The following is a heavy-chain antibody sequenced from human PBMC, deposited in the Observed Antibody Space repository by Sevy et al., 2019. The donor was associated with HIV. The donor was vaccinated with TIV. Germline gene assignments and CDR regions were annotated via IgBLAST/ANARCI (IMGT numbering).Heavy chain of an antibody. Sequence: GGSLRLSCAASGFTFTTYAMSWVRQAPGKGLEWVSAISGSGDSTYYADSVKGRFTVSRDNSKNTLNLQMNSLRAEDTAVHYCARDVRWYWSSTSCYVFDYWGQGTLVTVSS. CDR1: GFTFTTYA. V-gene: IGHV3-23*01. CDR2: ISGSGDST. D-gene: IGHD2-2*01. CDR3: ARDVRWYWSSTSCYVFDY. J-gene: IGHJ4*02.